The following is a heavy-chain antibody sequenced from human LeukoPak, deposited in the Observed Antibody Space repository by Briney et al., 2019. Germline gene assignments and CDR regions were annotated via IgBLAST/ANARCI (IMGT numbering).Heavy chain of an antibody. V-gene: IGHV4-39*02. Sequence: SDTLSLTCSVSGGSINSNSHHWDWIRQAPGKGLEWIGNNYYSVTTSYNPSLKSRVTISVDTSKNHSSLTLSSVTAADTAVYYCARRGDILTDYAFDYWGRGTLVSVSS. D-gene: IGHD3-9*01. J-gene: IGHJ4*02. CDR3: ARRGDILTDYAFDY. CDR1: GGSINSNSHH. CDR2: NYYSVTT.